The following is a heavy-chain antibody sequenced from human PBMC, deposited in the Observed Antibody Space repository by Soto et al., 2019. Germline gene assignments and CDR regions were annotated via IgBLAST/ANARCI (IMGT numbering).Heavy chain of an antibody. Sequence: PSETLSLTCTVSGGSISSSSYYWGWIRQPPGKGLEWIGSIYYSGSTYYNPSLKSRVTISVDTSKNQFSLKLSSVTAADTAVYYCARTIDIYYYFDYWGQGTLVTVSS. CDR1: GGSISSSSYY. CDR2: IYYSGST. CDR3: ARTIDIYYYFDY. D-gene: IGHD3-9*01. J-gene: IGHJ4*02. V-gene: IGHV4-39*01.